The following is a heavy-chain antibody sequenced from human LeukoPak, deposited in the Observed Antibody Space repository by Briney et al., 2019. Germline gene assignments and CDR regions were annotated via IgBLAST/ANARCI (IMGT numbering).Heavy chain of an antibody. D-gene: IGHD4-17*01. CDR3: ARLMTTVTYNWFDP. J-gene: IGHJ5*02. CDR2: ISAYNGNT. CDR1: GYTFISYG. Sequence: ASVTVSCKASGYTFISYGINWVRPAPGQGLEWMGWISAYNGNTNYAQKLQGRVTMTTDTSTSTAYMELRSLRSDDTAVYYCARLMTTVTYNWFDPWGQGTLVTVSS. V-gene: IGHV1-18*01.